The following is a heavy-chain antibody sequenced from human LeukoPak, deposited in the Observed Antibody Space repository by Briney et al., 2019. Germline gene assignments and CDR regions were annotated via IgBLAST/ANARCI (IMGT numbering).Heavy chain of an antibody. V-gene: IGHV3-30*02. Sequence: GGSLRLSCAASGFTFSSYGMHWVRQAPGKGLEWVAFIRYDGSNKYYADSVKGRFTIPRDNSKNTLYLQMNSLRAEDTAVYYCAKPLSWHDALGYWGQGTLVTVSS. CDR2: IRYDGSNK. J-gene: IGHJ4*02. CDR3: AKPLSWHDALGY. D-gene: IGHD1-1*01. CDR1: GFTFSSYG.